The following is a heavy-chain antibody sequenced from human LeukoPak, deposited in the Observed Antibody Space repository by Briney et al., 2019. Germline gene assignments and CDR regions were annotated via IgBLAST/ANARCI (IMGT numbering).Heavy chain of an antibody. CDR1: GYTFTSYD. CDR2: MSPNSGNT. V-gene: IGHV1-8*01. CDR3: ARGQGSSWYYHYYYSMDV. Sequence: ASVKVSCKASGYTFTSYDINWVRQATGQGLEWMGYMSPNSGNTGYAQKFRGRVTMTRNTSISTAYMELSSLRSEDTAVYYCARGQGSSWYYHYYYSMDVWGQGTTVTVSS. J-gene: IGHJ6*02. D-gene: IGHD6-13*01.